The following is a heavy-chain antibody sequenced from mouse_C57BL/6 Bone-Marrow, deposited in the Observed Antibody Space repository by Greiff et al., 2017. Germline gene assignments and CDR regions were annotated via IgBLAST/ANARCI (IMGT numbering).Heavy chain of an antibody. D-gene: IGHD2-4*01. CDR2: IDPNSGGT. CDR1: GYTFTSYW. J-gene: IGHJ4*01. Sequence: QVQLQQSGAELVKPGASVKLSCTASGYTFTSYWMHWVKQRPGRGLEWIGRIDPNSGGTKYNEKFKSKATLTVDKPSSTAYMQLSSLTSEDSAVYYCARARRLRRGGAMDYWGQGTSVTVSS. V-gene: IGHV1-72*01. CDR3: ARARRLRRGGAMDY.